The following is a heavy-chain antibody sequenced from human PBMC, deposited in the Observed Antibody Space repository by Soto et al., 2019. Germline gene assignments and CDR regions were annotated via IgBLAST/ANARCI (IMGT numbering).Heavy chain of an antibody. J-gene: IGHJ4*02. V-gene: IGHV3-23*01. D-gene: IGHD2-2*01. Sequence: PGGSLRLSCAASGFTLSSYAMSWVRQAPGKGLEWVSAISGSGGSTYYADSVKGRFTISRDNSKNTLYLQMNSLRAEDTAVYYCAKDQRWDIVVVPAVSAVADYWGQGTLVTVSS. CDR2: ISGSGGST. CDR3: AKDQRWDIVVVPAVSAVADY. CDR1: GFTLSSYA.